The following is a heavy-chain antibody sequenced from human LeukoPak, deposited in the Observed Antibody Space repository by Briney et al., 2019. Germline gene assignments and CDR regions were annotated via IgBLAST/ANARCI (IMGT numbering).Heavy chain of an antibody. CDR2: GDYSGGT. Sequence: PSETLSLTCTVSGDSFSSVTDYWAWIRQPPGKGLEWIASGDYSGGTYYNPSLESRVTISVDTSKNQFSLKVTSVTASDTAVYYCARRAYSSFPYYFDFWGQGTLVTVSS. CDR1: GDSFSSVTDY. D-gene: IGHD6-6*01. CDR3: ARRAYSSFPYYFDF. J-gene: IGHJ4*02. V-gene: IGHV4-39*01.